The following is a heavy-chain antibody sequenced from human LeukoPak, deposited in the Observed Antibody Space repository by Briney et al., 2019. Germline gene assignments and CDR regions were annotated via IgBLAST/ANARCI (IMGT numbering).Heavy chain of an antibody. J-gene: IGHJ4*02. D-gene: IGHD2-8*01. Sequence: GGSLRLSCAASGFSFSAYWMHWVHQAPGKGLVWVAQINGDATATNYAGSVKGRFTISRDNAKNTVHLQMSTLTAEDTAVYYCAKDKWWGASDHWGQGSLVTVSS. CDR2: INGDATAT. V-gene: IGHV3-74*01. CDR1: GFSFSAYW. CDR3: AKDKWWGASDH.